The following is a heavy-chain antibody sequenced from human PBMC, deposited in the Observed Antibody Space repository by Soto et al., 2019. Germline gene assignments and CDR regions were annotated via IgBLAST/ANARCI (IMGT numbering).Heavy chain of an antibody. Sequence: EVQLLESGGGLVQPGGSLRLSCVASGFTFSSYAMSWVRQAPGKGLEWVSAISASGGSTYYADSVKGRFTISRDNSKNTLYMQLNRQRAEETAVDYCANVESLLLWFGELRRQDRYSFDYWGQGTLVTVSS. V-gene: IGHV3-23*01. J-gene: IGHJ4*02. CDR1: GFTFSSYA. CDR2: ISASGGST. CDR3: ANVESLLLWFGELRRQDRYSFDY. D-gene: IGHD3-10*01.